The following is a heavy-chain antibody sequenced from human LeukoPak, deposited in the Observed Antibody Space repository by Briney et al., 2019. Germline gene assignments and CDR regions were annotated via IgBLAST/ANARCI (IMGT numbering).Heavy chain of an antibody. CDR3: ARVMGMNYYYYYMDV. CDR2: IIPIFGTA. J-gene: IGHJ6*03. CDR1: GGTFSSYA. V-gene: IGHV1-69*13. Sequence: HGASVKVSCKASGGTFSSYAISWVRQAPGQGLEWMGVIIPIFGTANYAQKFQGRVTITADESTSTAYMELSSLRSEDTAVYYCARVMGMNYYYYYMDVWGKGTTVTVSS. D-gene: IGHD7-27*01.